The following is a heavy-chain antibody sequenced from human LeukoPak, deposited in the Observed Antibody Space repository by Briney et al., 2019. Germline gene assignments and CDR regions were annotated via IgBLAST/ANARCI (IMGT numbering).Heavy chain of an antibody. CDR2: IYTSGST. CDR3: ARDSGGARYYYDSSGYYLGDYFDC. D-gene: IGHD3-22*01. CDR1: GGSISSYY. J-gene: IGHJ4*02. V-gene: IGHV4-4*07. Sequence: SETLSLTCTVSGGSISSYYWSWLRQPAGKGMEGMGRIYTSGSTNYNPSLKSRVTMSVDTYKNQYSLKMSSVTAADTAVYYCARDSGGARYYYDSSGYYLGDYFDCWGQGTLVTVSS.